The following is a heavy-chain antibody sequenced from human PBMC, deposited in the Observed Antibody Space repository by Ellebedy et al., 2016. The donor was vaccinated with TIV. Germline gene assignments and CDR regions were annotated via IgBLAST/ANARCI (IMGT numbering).Heavy chain of an antibody. D-gene: IGHD3-22*01. CDR2: IYYSGST. V-gene: IGHV4-31*03. J-gene: IGHJ2*01. CDR3: ARKYYYDSSGYYSPNWYFDL. CDR1: GGSISSGGYY. Sequence: MPSETLSLTCTVSGGSISSGGYYRSWIRQPPGKGLEWIGYIYYSGSTYYNPSLKSRVTISVDTSKNQFSLKLSSVTAADTAVYYCARKYYYDSSGYYSPNWYFDLWGRGTLVTVSS.